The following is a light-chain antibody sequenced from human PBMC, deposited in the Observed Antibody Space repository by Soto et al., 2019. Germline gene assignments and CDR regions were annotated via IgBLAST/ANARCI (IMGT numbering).Light chain of an antibody. V-gene: IGKV3-20*01. CDR2: SAS. CDR1: QTISSNS. Sequence: EIVLTQSPGTLSLSPGERATLSCRASQTISSNSLAWYQQKPGQAARLLIYSASTRATGIPDRFSGSGSGTDFTLTINRLEPEDFAVFYCQQYGNSPGTFGQGTKVEIK. J-gene: IGKJ1*01. CDR3: QQYGNSPGT.